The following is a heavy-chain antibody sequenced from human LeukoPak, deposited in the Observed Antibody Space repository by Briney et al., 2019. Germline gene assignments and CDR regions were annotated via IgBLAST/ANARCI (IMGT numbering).Heavy chain of an antibody. Sequence: GGSLRLSCAASGFTFDDYAMHWVRQAPGKGLEWVSGISWNNGSIGYADSVKGRFTISRDNAKNSLYLQMNSLRAEDTALYYCAKTPYPGYSYGPYYFDYWGQGTLVTVSS. D-gene: IGHD5-18*01. CDR2: ISWNNGSI. V-gene: IGHV3-9*01. J-gene: IGHJ4*02. CDR3: AKTPYPGYSYGPYYFDY. CDR1: GFTFDDYA.